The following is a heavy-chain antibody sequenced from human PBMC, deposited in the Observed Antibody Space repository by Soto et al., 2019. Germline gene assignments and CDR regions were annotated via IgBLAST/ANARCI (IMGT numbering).Heavy chain of an antibody. Sequence: GGSLRLSCVASGFTFSSYAMHWLRQAPGKGLEWVAAISYHGTNKYYADSVRGRFTISRDNSKNTLYLQMNNLRTEDTALYYCLREKNVAAAGSEDWFAPGGQGTLVTAPS. D-gene: IGHD6-13*01. CDR3: LREKNVAAAGSEDWFAP. V-gene: IGHV3-30-3*01. J-gene: IGHJ5*02. CDR1: GFTFSSYA. CDR2: ISYHGTNK.